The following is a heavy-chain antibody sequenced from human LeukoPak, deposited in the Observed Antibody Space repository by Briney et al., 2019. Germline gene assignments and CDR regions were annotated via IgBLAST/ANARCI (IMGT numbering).Heavy chain of an antibody. V-gene: IGHV4-31*03. J-gene: IGHJ3*02. CDR1: GDSVTSGGYF. CDR2: ISNSGTT. D-gene: IGHD2-21*02. CDR3: ARDVVVTSSPDAFDI. Sequence: PSQTLSLTCTVSGDSVTSGGYFWTWIRQHPGKGLEWIGYISNSGTTSYKPSLKSRVSISVDTSNNQFSLRLSSVTAADTAVYYCARDVVVTSSPDAFDIWGQGTMVTVSS.